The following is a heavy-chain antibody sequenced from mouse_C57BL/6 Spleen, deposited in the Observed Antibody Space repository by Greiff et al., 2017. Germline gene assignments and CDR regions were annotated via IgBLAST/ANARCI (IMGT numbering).Heavy chain of an antibody. D-gene: IGHD3-2*02. CDR2: ILPGSGST. CDR3: ATVGIQARLFAY. CDR1: GYTFTGYW. V-gene: IGHV1-9*01. J-gene: IGHJ3*01. Sequence: QVQLKQSGAELMKPGASVKLSCKATGYTFTGYWIEWVKQRPGHGLEWIGEILPGSGSTNYNEKFKGKATLTADTSSNTAYMQLSSLTTEDSAIYYCATVGIQARLFAYWGQGTLVTVSA.